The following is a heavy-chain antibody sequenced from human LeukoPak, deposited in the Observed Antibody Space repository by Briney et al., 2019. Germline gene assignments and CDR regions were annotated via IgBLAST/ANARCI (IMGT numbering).Heavy chain of an antibody. V-gene: IGHV3-21*01. CDR2: ISSSSSYI. CDR3: ERDFNYDMDV. CDR1: GFIFSSYR. J-gene: IGHJ6*02. Sequence: QSGGSLRLSCSASGFIFSSYRMNWVRQGPGKGLEWVSSISSSSSYIYYADAVMGRFTISRDNAKNSLYLQMNSLRAEDTAVYYCERDFNYDMDVWGQGTTVTVSS.